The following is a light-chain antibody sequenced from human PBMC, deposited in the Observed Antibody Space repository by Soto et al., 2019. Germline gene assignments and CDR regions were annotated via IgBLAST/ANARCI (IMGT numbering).Light chain of an antibody. V-gene: IGKV3-11*01. CDR2: DAS. CDR1: QSVNNA. CDR3: QHRRSWPLT. J-gene: IGKJ4*01. Sequence: EIVLTQSPDTLSLSPGERATLSRRASQSVNNALAWYQQKPGQAPRLLIYDASNRATGIPARFSGRGSGTDFTLTISSLEPGDYAVYYCQHRRSWPLTFGGGTKVEIK.